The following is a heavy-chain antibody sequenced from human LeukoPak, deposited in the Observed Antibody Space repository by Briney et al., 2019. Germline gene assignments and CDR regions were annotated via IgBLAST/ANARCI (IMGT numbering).Heavy chain of an antibody. CDR3: ARHSPYSHGYFDS. J-gene: IGHJ4*02. V-gene: IGHV3-23*01. CDR1: GFNLNTYA. CDR2: ISNTAGST. D-gene: IGHD5-18*01. Sequence: GGSLRLSCEVSGFNLNTYAMSRVRQAPGKALEWVSAISNTAGSTYYADSGKGRFTISRDTSKNTLFLQMDTLRAEDTAVYFCARHSPYSHGYFDSWGQGALVTVSS.